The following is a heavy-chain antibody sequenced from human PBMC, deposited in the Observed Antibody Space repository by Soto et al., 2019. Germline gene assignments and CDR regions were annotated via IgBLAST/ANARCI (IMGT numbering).Heavy chain of an antibody. D-gene: IGHD1-26*01. J-gene: IGHJ4*02. Sequence: ASVKVSCKVSGYTLTELSMHWVRQAPGKGLEWMGGFDPEDGETIYAQKFQGRVTMTEDTSTDTAYMELSSLRSEDTAVYYCATFKWEPLDLSYYFDYWGQGTLVTVSS. V-gene: IGHV1-24*01. CDR2: FDPEDGET. CDR1: GYTLTELS. CDR3: ATFKWEPLDLSYYFDY.